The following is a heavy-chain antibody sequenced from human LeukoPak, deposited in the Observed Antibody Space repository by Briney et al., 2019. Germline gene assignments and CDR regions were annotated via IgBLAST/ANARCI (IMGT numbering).Heavy chain of an antibody. D-gene: IGHD2-15*01. V-gene: IGHV4-39*07. J-gene: IGHJ4*02. CDR2: IYTSGST. Sequence: SETLSLTCTVSGGSISSSSYYWGWIRQPPGKGLEWIGRIYTSGSTNYNPSLKSRVTMSVDTSKNQFSLKLSSVTAADTAVYYCAREKDIVVVTYFDYWGQGTLVTVSS. CDR3: AREKDIVVVTYFDY. CDR1: GGSISSSSYY.